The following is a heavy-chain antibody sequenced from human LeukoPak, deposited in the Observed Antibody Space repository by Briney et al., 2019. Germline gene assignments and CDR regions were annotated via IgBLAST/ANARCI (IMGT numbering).Heavy chain of an antibody. CDR1: GGSISSYY. J-gene: IGHJ4*02. D-gene: IGHD2-8*01. Sequence: SETLSLTCTVSGGSISSYYWGWIRQPPGKGLEWIGYIYYSGSTNYNPSLKSRVTISVDTSKNQFSLKLSSVTAADTAVYCCARGLTLIPYYFDYWGQGTLVTVSS. CDR2: IYYSGST. V-gene: IGHV4-59*01. CDR3: ARGLTLIPYYFDY.